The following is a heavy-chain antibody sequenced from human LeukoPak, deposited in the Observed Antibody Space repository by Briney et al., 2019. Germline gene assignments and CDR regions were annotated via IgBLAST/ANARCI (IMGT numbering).Heavy chain of an antibody. D-gene: IGHD3-16*01. V-gene: IGHV3-74*01. CDR1: GFTFSSYW. CDR2: INRDGGST. CDR3: ATGLSVEGRCAFDY. Sequence: GGSLRLSCAASGFTFSSYWMHWVRQAPGKGLVWVSGINRDGGSTSYADSVKGRFTISRDNAKNTLYLQMNSLRAEDTALYYCATGLSVEGRCAFDYWGQGTLVTVSS. J-gene: IGHJ4*02.